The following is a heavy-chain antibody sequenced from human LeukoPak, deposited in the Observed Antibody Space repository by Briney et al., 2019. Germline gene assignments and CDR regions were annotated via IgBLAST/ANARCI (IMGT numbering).Heavy chain of an antibody. CDR1: GFTFSCYG. Sequence: GGSLRLSCAASGFTFSCYGMSWVRQAPGKGLEYVSAISSSGANTYYADSVKGRFTISRDNSKNTLFLQMNSLRAEDTALYYCAKEGGSRLPFDYWGQGTLVTVSS. V-gene: IGHV3-23*01. CDR2: ISSSGANT. D-gene: IGHD4-11*01. J-gene: IGHJ4*02. CDR3: AKEGGSRLPFDY.